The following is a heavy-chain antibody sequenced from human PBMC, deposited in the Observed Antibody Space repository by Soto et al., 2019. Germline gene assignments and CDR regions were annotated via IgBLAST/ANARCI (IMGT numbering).Heavy chain of an antibody. J-gene: IGHJ4*02. D-gene: IGHD3-10*01. CDR2: IIPIFGTA. CDR3: ARAHGSGSYYNPFFY. V-gene: IGHV1-69*13. Sequence: SVKVSCKPSVGTFSNYAISWVRQAPVQGLEWMGGIIPIFGTANYAQKFQGRVTITADESTSTAYMELSSLRSEDTAVYYCARAHGSGSYYNPFFYWGQGTLVTVSS. CDR1: VGTFSNYA.